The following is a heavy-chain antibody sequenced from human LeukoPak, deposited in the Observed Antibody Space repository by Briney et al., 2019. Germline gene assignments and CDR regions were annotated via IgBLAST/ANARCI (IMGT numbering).Heavy chain of an antibody. Sequence: ASVKVSCRASGYTFTGYYMHWVRQAPGQGLEWMGRVNPNSGVTNYAQKFQGRVTRTRDTSISTAYMELSRLRSADTAVYYCASRAGAAAGIFYDYWGQGTLVTVSS. CDR2: VNPNSGVT. CDR3: ASRAGAAAGIFYDY. D-gene: IGHD6-13*01. CDR1: GYTFTGYY. V-gene: IGHV1-2*06. J-gene: IGHJ4*02.